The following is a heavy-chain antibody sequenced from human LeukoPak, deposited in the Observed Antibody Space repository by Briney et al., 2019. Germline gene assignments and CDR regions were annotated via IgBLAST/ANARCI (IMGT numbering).Heavy chain of an antibody. Sequence: GGSLRLSCAASGFTFSSSGMSWVRQAPGKGLEWVSTISASGDNTYYADSAKGRFTISRDNSKKKLYLQMNSLRAEDTAVYYCAKSTSSYSSSWLDYWGQGTLVTVSS. CDR3: AKSTSSYSSSWLDY. D-gene: IGHD6-13*01. V-gene: IGHV3-23*01. J-gene: IGHJ4*02. CDR1: GFTFSSSG. CDR2: ISASGDNT.